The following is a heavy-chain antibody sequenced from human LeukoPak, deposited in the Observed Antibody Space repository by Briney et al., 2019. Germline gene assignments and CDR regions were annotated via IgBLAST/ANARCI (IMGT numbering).Heavy chain of an antibody. V-gene: IGHV3-30*18. Sequence: GGPLRLSCAASGFTFSSYGMHWVRQAPGKGLEWVAVISYDGSNKYYADSVKGRFTISRDNSKNTLYLQMNSLRAEDTAVYYCAKDERDYFDYWGQGTLVTVSS. J-gene: IGHJ4*02. CDR3: AKDERDYFDY. D-gene: IGHD1-1*01. CDR2: ISYDGSNK. CDR1: GFTFSSYG.